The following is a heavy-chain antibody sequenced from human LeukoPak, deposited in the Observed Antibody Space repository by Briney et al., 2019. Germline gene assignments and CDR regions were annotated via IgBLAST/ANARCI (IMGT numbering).Heavy chain of an antibody. J-gene: IGHJ3*02. V-gene: IGHV3-7*01. CDR1: GFTFSTYW. CDR3: ARDEFI. Sequence: GGSLRLSCAAPGFTFSTYWMSWVRQSPGKGLEWVGIIKQDGSEKYYVDSVKGRFTISRDNAKTSLYLQMNSLRAEDTAVYYCARDEFIWGRGTMVTVSS. CDR2: IKQDGSEK.